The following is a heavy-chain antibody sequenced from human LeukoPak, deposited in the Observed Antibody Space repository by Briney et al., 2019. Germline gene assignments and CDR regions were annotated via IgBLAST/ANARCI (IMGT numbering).Heavy chain of an antibody. V-gene: IGHV4-31*03. CDR2: IYYSGIT. CDR1: GGSISSGGYY. Sequence: SETLSLTRTVSGGSISSGGYYWSWIRHHPGKGLEWIGFIYYSGITYYNPSLKSRLTISVNTSKNQFSLKLSSVTAADTAVYYCARARGYCTSTSCFASREDYWGQGALVTVSS. D-gene: IGHD2-2*01. J-gene: IGHJ4*02. CDR3: ARARGYCTSTSCFASREDY.